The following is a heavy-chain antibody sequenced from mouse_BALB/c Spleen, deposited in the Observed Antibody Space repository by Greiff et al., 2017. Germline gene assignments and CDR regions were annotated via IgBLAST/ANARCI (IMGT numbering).Heavy chain of an antibody. CDR3: ARIATEAMDY. D-gene: IGHD6-1*01. CDR2: ISYSGST. V-gene: IGHV3-2*02. Sequence: EVQLQQSGPGLVKPSQSLSLTCTVTGYSITSDYAWNWIRQFPGNKLEWMGYISYSGSTSYNPSLKSRISITRDTSKNQFFLQLNSVTTEDTATYYCARIATEAMDYWGKGTRGTVAS. J-gene: IGHJ4*01. CDR1: GYSITSDYA.